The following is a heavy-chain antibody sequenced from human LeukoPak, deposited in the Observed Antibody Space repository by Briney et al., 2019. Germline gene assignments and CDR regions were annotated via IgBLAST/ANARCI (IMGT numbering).Heavy chain of an antibody. CDR2: IYPGDSDT. J-gene: IGHJ4*02. CDR3: ATFVGACSGGSCYSDY. Sequence: GESLKISCKGSRYSFTSYWIGWVRQMPGNGLEWMGIIYPGDSDTRYSPSFQGQVTISADKSISTAYLQWNSLKASDTAMYYCATFVGACSGGSCYSDYWGQGTLVTVSS. V-gene: IGHV5-51*01. CDR1: RYSFTSYW. D-gene: IGHD2-15*01.